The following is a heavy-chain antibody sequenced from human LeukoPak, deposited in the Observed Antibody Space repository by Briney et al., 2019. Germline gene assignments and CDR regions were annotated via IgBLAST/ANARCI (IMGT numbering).Heavy chain of an antibody. Sequence: GGSLRLSCVASGFTFSSRDWMTWVRQAPGKGLEWVANIKQDGSEKNYVDSVKGRFTISRDDSKNTAYLQLNSLKTEDTAVYYCTRHNTGNWNYVWFDPWGQGTLVTVSS. V-gene: IGHV3-7*03. CDR2: IKQDGSEK. CDR3: TRHNTGNWNYVWFDP. J-gene: IGHJ5*02. D-gene: IGHD1-7*01. CDR1: GFTFSSRDW.